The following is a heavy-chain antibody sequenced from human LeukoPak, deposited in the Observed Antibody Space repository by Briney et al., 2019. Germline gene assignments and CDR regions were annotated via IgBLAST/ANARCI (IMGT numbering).Heavy chain of an antibody. V-gene: IGHV3-9*01. Sequence: GGSLRLSCSASGFTYGDYAMHWVRQAPGKGLEWVSGITWNSDTAGYAASVKGRFTISRDNAKNSLYLQMNSLRAEDTAVYYCARDRDYDYVWGSYRFPYYFDYWGQGTLVTVSS. CDR1: GFTYGDYA. D-gene: IGHD3-16*02. CDR2: ITWNSDTA. J-gene: IGHJ4*02. CDR3: ARDRDYDYVWGSYRFPYYFDY.